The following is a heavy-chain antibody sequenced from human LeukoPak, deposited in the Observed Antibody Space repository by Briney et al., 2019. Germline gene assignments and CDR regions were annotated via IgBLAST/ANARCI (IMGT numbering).Heavy chain of an antibody. CDR2: IIPILGIA. D-gene: IGHD3-10*01. CDR1: GYTFTGYH. Sequence: ASVKVSCKASGYTFTGYHIHWVRQAPGQGLEWMGRIIPILGIANYAQKFQGRVTITADKSTSTAYMELRSLRSDDTAVYYCARDLPHRPASGSDWGQGTLVTVSS. J-gene: IGHJ4*02. CDR3: ARDLPHRPASGSD. V-gene: IGHV1-69*04.